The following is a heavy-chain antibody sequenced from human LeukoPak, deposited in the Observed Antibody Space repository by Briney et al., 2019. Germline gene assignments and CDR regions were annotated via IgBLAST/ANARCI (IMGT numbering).Heavy chain of an antibody. V-gene: IGHV1-24*01. J-gene: IGHJ3*02. Sequence: ASVKVSCKVSGYRLNELSIHWVRQGPGKGLEWMGGFDPEEGKTIYAQKLQGRVSMTEDTSTDTAFMELRSLRSEDTAVYYCARGCRVFHRKGCAFDIWGQGTMVTVSS. CDR1: GYRLNELS. CDR2: FDPEEGKT. CDR3: ARGCRVFHRKGCAFDI. D-gene: IGHD1-14*01.